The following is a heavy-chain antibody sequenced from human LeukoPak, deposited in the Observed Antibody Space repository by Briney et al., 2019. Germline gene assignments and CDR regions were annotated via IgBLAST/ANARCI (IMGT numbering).Heavy chain of an antibody. V-gene: IGHV3-23*01. D-gene: IGHD2-15*01. Sequence: GGSLRLSCAASGFTFSSYAMSWVRQAPGKGLEWVSAISGSGGSTYYADSVKGRFTISRDNSKNTLYLQMNSLRVEDTAVYYCAKGGPYCSGGSCLSYFDSWGQGTLVTVSS. CDR2: ISGSGGST. CDR3: AKGGPYCSGGSCLSYFDS. J-gene: IGHJ4*02. CDR1: GFTFSSYA.